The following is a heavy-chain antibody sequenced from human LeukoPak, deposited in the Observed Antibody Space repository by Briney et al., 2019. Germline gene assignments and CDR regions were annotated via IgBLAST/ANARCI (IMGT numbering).Heavy chain of an antibody. CDR2: INQDGSDM. J-gene: IGHJ4*02. CDR3: AREGYCSGGICSYVH. V-gene: IGHV3-7*01. Sequence: GGSLILSCAASGFTFNDHWMTWVRQAPGKGLEWVANINQDGSDMHYVAPVRGRFTIYRDNAKKSVYLQMDSLRDEETAVYYCAREGYCSGGICSYVHWGQGTLGSVSS. CDR1: GFTFNDHW. D-gene: IGHD2-15*01.